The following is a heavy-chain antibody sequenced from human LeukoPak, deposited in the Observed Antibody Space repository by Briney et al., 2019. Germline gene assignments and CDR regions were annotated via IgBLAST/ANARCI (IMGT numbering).Heavy chain of an antibody. CDR3: ARGGGSTMVRGVISDYFDY. CDR2: LFHNGPS. D-gene: IGHD3-10*01. Sequence: SETLSLTCDVSGVSISDGYYWGWIRQPPGKGLEWIGSLFHNGPSYYNPSLKSRVIITMDTSKNQFFLKLTSVTAADTAVYYCARGGGSTMVRGVISDYFDYWGQGTLVTVSS. CDR1: GVSISDGYY. J-gene: IGHJ4*02. V-gene: IGHV4-38-2*01.